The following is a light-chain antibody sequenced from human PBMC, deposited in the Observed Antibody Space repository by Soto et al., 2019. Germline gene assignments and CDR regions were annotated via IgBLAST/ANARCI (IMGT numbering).Light chain of an antibody. CDR1: SSNIGAGYD. V-gene: IGLV1-40*01. CDR2: GNS. Sequence: QSVLTQPPSVSGAPGQRVTISCTGSSSNIGAGYDVHWYQQLPGTAPKLLIYGNSNRPSGVPDRFSGPKSGTSASLAITGLQAEDEADYYCQSYDSSLSGPRGVFGTGTKLTVL. J-gene: IGLJ1*01. CDR3: QSYDSSLSGPRGV.